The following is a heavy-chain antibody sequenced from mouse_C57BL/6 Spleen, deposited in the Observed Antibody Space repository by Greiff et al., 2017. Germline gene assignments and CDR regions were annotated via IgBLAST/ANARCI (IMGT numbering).Heavy chain of an antibody. CDR3: ANYCGSSYGAY. J-gene: IGHJ3*01. Sequence: QVKLQQPGAELVKPGASVKVSCKASGYTFTSYWMHWVKQRPGQGLEWIGRIHPSDSDTNYNQKFKGKATLTVDKSSSTAYMQLSSLTSKDSAVYYCANYCGSSYGAYWGQGTLVTVSA. CDR1: GYTFTSYW. D-gene: IGHD1-1*01. V-gene: IGHV1-74*01. CDR2: IHPSDSDT.